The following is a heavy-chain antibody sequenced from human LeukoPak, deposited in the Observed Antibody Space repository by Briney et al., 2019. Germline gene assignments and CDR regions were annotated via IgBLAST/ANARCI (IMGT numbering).Heavy chain of an antibody. V-gene: IGHV3-48*03. CDR2: ISSSGSTI. CDR1: GFTFSSYE. J-gene: IGHJ3*02. CDR3: ARDLGQWLLKGHDALDI. D-gene: IGHD6-19*01. Sequence: GGSLRLSCAASGFTFSSYEMNWVRQAPGKGLEWVSYISSSGSTIYYADSVKGRFTISRDNSKNSLYLQMNSLRAEDTAVYYCARDLGQWLLKGHDALDIWGQGTMLTVSS.